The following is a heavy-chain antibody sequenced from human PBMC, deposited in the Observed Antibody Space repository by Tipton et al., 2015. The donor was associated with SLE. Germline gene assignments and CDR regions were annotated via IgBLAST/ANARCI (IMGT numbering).Heavy chain of an antibody. CDR2: ISTSGST. Sequence: TLSLTCTVSGGSISSGTYYWNWIRQPAGKGLEWIGYISTSGSTNYNPSLKSRVTISVDMSENQFSLKLSSVTAADTAVYYCARSGAYSALNGWGQGTLVTVSS. V-gene: IGHV4-61*09. D-gene: IGHD1-26*01. CDR3: ARSGAYSALNG. CDR1: GGSISSGTYY. J-gene: IGHJ4*02.